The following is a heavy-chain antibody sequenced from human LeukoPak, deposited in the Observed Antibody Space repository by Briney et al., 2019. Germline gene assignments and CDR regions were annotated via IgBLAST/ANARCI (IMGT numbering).Heavy chain of an antibody. Sequence: SETLSLTCTVSGGSISSSSYYWGWIRQPPGKGLEWIGSIYYSGSTYYNPSLKSRVTISVDTSKNQFSLKLSSVTAADTAVYYCARADRISRYFDYWGRGTLVTVSS. CDR3: ARADRISRYFDY. CDR1: GGSISSSSYY. J-gene: IGHJ4*02. CDR2: IYYSGST. V-gene: IGHV4-39*01.